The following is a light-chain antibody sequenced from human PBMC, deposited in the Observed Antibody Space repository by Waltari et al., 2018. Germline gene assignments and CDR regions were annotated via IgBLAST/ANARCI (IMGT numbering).Light chain of an antibody. CDR3: HQYYSRPGT. J-gene: IGKJ1*01. CDR1: QSVLDSSNNNRY. V-gene: IGKV4-1*01. CDR2: WAS. Sequence: DIVMTQSPDSLAVSLGARATINCKSSQSVLDSSNNNRYLAWYQQKPGQPPKLVIYWASTRDSGVPDRFSSSGSGTEFTLTIGSLQAEDVAIYYGHQYYSRPGTFGQGTRVEIK.